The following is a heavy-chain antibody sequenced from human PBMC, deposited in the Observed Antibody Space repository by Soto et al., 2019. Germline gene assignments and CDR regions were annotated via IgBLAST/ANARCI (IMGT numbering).Heavy chain of an antibody. D-gene: IGHD2-15*01. V-gene: IGHV1-3*01. CDR2: INAGNGNT. J-gene: IGHJ4*02. CDR1: GYTFTSYD. Sequence: ASVKVSCKASGYTFTSYDMHWVRQAPGQRLEWMGWINAGNGNTKYSQKFQGRVTITRDTSASTAYMELNSLRAEDTAVYYCAKDLGRYCSGGSCPFDYWGQGTLVTVSS. CDR3: AKDLGRYCSGGSCPFDY.